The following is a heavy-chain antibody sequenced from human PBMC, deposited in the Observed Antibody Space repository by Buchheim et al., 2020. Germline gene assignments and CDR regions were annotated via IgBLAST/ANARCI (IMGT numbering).Heavy chain of an antibody. V-gene: IGHV3-7*01. Sequence: EVQLVEYGGGLVQPGGSLRLSCATSGFTFSDYWMSWLRQAPGRGLEWVANTNKDGSATYYVDSVKGRFTISRDNAKNSLYLQMNSLRAEDTAVYYCARRRYYYDSSGYLYYFDYWGQGTL. CDR2: TNKDGSAT. CDR3: ARRRYYYDSSGYLYYFDY. CDR1: GFTFSDYW. D-gene: IGHD3-22*01. J-gene: IGHJ4*02.